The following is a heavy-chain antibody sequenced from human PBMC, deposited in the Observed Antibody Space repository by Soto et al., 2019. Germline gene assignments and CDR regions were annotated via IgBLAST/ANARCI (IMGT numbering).Heavy chain of an antibody. D-gene: IGHD3-9*01. J-gene: IGHJ4*02. CDR3: ARGWSYDILTGYSY. CDR1: GGTFNSYA. Sequence: EASVKVSCKASGGTFNSYAISWVRQAPGQGLEWMGGIIPIFGTANYAQKFQGRVTITADESTSTAYMELSSLRSEDTAVYYCARGWSYDILTGYSYWGQGTLVTVSS. CDR2: IIPIFGTA. V-gene: IGHV1-69*13.